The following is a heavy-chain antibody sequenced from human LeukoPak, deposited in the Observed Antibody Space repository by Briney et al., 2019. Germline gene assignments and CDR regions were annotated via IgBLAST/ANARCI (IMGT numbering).Heavy chain of an antibody. D-gene: IGHD6-19*01. CDR3: AREAYSSGWYGFDY. Sequence: PSETLSLTCAVYGGSFSGYYWSWIRQPPGKGLEWIGEINHSGSTNYNPSLKSRVTISVDTSKNQFSLKLSSVTAADTAVYYCAREAYSSGWYGFDYWGQGTLVTVSS. CDR1: GGSFSGYY. V-gene: IGHV4-34*01. CDR2: INHSGST. J-gene: IGHJ4*02.